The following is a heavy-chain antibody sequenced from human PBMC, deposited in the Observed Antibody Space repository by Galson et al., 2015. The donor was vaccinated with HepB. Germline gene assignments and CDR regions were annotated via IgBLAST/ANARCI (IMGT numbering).Heavy chain of an antibody. J-gene: IGHJ6*02. CDR2: IYPDDSDT. D-gene: IGHD6-6*01. CDR3: ARRSSSAAGGRGLDV. CDR1: GYSFPSYW. V-gene: IGHV5-51*01. Sequence: QSGAEVTKPGDSLKISCTGSGYSFPSYWIAWVRQMPGKGLEWMGIIYPDDSDTRYSPSFQGQVTISADKSISTAYLQWSSLKASDTAMYYCARRSSSAAGGRGLDVWGQGTTVTVSS.